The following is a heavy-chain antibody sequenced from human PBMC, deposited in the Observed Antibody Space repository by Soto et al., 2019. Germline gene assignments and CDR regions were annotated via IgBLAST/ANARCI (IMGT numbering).Heavy chain of an antibody. CDR2: ISSGGANT. V-gene: IGHV3-23*01. D-gene: IGHD1-26*01. Sequence: GGSLRLSCAASGFTFSSYAMSWVRQAPGKGPEWVSTISSGGANTYYADSVKGRFTISRDFSKNTLYLQMSSLRAEDTVIYYCAKDQIWEVPHFFDHWGQGILVTVSS. CDR3: AKDQIWEVPHFFDH. CDR1: GFTFSSYA. J-gene: IGHJ4*02.